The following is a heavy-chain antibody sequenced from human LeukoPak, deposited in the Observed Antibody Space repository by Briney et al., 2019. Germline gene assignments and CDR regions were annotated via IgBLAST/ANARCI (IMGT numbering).Heavy chain of an antibody. V-gene: IGHV1-2*02. CDR2: VNSVTGGT. CDR3: ASHDSGGNYDF. J-gene: IGHJ3*01. CDR1: GYTFTEYS. D-gene: IGHD4-23*01. Sequence: ASVKVSCKASGYTFTEYSFHWVRQAPGQGLEWMGSVNSVTGGTDYAQKFQGRITMTRDTSISTAYLELIRLTSDDTAVYYCASHDSGGNYDFWGRGTMVTVSS.